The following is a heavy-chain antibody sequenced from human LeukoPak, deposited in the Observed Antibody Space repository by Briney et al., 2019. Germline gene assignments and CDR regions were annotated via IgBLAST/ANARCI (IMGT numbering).Heavy chain of an antibody. J-gene: IGHJ4*02. CDR2: ISPDGNIE. CDR1: GFTFTTFG. D-gene: IGHD1/OR15-1a*01. CDR3: AKINNDDDY. Sequence: GRSLRLSCAASGFTFTTFGIHWVRQAPGKGLEWVAAISPDGNIEYYTDSVKGRFTISRDNSKNMIYLQMNSLRGEDSAVYNCAKINNDDDYWGQGTLVTVSS. V-gene: IGHV3-30*18.